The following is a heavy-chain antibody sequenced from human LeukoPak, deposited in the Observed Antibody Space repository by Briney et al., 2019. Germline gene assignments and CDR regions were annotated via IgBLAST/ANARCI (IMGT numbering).Heavy chain of an antibody. CDR3: ARDKTVGATKFDS. CDR2: ISGSSEYM. J-gene: IGHJ4*02. D-gene: IGHD1-26*01. V-gene: IGHV3-21*01. CDR1: GFDFNTYT. Sequence: VGSLRLSCAASGFDFNTYTMNWVRQTPGKGLEWVSSISGSSEYMYYADSVKGRFTISRDNAENSLYLQMNSLRAEDTAIYYCARDKTVGATKFDSWGQGTLVTVSS.